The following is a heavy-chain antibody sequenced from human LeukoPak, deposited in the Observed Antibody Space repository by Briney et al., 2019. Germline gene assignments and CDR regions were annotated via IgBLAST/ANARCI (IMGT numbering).Heavy chain of an antibody. Sequence: GGSLRLSCATSGFTFRGYGMNWVRQAPGKGLEWVAYISSTSGTINYADSVKGRFTISRDNAKNSLYLQMNSLRAEDTAVYYCAREDDGVSGYWGQGTLVTVSS. V-gene: IGHV3-48*01. CDR2: ISSTSGTI. CDR3: AREDDGVSGY. D-gene: IGHD2-8*01. J-gene: IGHJ4*02. CDR1: GFTFRGYG.